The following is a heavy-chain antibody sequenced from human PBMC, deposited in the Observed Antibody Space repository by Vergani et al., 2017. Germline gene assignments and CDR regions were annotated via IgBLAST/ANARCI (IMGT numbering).Heavy chain of an antibody. CDR3: TTTYYDGSGYYRAYFDY. V-gene: IGHV3-74*01. CDR1: GFTFSRHW. Sequence: EVQLVESGGGLVQPGGSLRLSCAASGFTFSRHWMHWVRQAPGKGLVWVSRVNPEGTNTPYADSVKGRFTISRDDSKNMAFLQMSSLKSHDTAVYYCTTTYYDGSGYYRAYFDYWGLGVLVTVSP. D-gene: IGHD3-22*01. J-gene: IGHJ4*02. CDR2: VNPEGTNT.